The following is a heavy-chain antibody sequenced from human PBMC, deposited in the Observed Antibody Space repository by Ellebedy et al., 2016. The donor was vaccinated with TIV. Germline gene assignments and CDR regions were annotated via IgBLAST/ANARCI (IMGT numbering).Heavy chain of an antibody. V-gene: IGHV1-18*04. CDR3: ARDSANYDTLTGPYYYYGMDV. D-gene: IGHD3-9*01. CDR1: GYTYTSYG. CDR2: ISSHNGDT. Sequence: AASVKVSCKASGYTYTSYGISWMRQAPGQGLEWMGWISSHNGDTNSAARFQGRVTMTTDTSAATAYMELTSLTSDDTAVYYCARDSANYDTLTGPYYYYGMDVWGQGTTVIVS. J-gene: IGHJ6*02.